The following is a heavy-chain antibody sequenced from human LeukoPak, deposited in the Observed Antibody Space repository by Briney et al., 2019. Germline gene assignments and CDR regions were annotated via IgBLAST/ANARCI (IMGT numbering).Heavy chain of an antibody. V-gene: IGHV4-39*07. CDR1: GGSISSSSYY. CDR3: ARVPPDRGYCSSTSCPARYYYYYMDV. Sequence: PSETLSLTCTVSGGSISSSSYYWGWIRQPPGKGLEWIGSIYYSGSTYYNPSRKSRVTISVDTSKNQFSLKLSSVTAADTAVYYCARVPPDRGYCSSTSCPARYYYYYMDVWGKGTTVTISS. J-gene: IGHJ6*03. D-gene: IGHD2-2*01. CDR2: IYYSGST.